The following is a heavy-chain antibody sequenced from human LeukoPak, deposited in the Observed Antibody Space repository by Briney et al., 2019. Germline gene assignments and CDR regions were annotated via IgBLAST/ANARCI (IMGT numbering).Heavy chain of an antibody. Sequence: SKTLSLTCAVYGGSFSGYYWSWIRQPPGKGLEWIGEINHSGSTNYNPSLKSRVTISVDTSKNQFSLKLSSVTAADTAVYYCARVRWSSGWDLGYYWGQGTLVTVSS. CDR3: ARVRWSSGWDLGYY. J-gene: IGHJ4*02. V-gene: IGHV4-34*01. CDR2: INHSGST. CDR1: GGSFSGYY. D-gene: IGHD6-19*01.